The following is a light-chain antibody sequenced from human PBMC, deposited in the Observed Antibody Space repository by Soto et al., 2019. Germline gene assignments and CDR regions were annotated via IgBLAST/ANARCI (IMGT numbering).Light chain of an antibody. CDR3: SSYTSTNTLI. Sequence: QSALTQPASVSGSPGQSITISCTGTTSDVGNYNYVSWYQRHPGKAPKLMIYDVSNRPSGVSSRFSGSKSDNTASLTISGLQAEDEADYYCSSYTSTNTLIFGGGTKVTVL. J-gene: IGLJ2*01. CDR2: DVS. CDR1: TSDVGNYNY. V-gene: IGLV2-14*01.